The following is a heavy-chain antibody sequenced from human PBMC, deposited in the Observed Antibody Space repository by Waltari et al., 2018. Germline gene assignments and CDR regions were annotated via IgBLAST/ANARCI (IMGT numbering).Heavy chain of an antibody. D-gene: IGHD3-22*01. V-gene: IGHV1-3*03. CDR1: GYTFPSYA. J-gene: IGHJ4*02. Sequence: QVQLVQSGAEVKKPGASVKVSCKASGYTFPSYAMHLVRPAPGQRLEWMGWINAGNGNTKYSQECQGRVTITRDTSASTAYMELSSLRSEDMAVYYCARGRYDSSGYLGYWGQGTLVTVSS. CDR2: INAGNGNT. CDR3: ARGRYDSSGYLGY.